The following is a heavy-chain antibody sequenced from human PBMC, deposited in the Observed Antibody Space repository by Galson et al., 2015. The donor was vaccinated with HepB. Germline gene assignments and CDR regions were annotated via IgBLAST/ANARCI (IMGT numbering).Heavy chain of an antibody. Sequence: SVKVSCKASGYTFTTSGISWVRQAPGQGLEWMGWISAYNGNTNYAQKLQGRVTMTTDTSTTTAYMELRSLRSDDTAVYYCAKSYCSGGSCYRLDYWGPGTLVTVSS. CDR1: GYTFTTSG. J-gene: IGHJ4*02. CDR2: ISAYNGNT. CDR3: AKSYCSGGSCYRLDY. V-gene: IGHV1-18*01. D-gene: IGHD2-15*01.